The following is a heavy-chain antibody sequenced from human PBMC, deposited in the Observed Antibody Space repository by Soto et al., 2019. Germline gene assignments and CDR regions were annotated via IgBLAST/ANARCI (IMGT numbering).Heavy chain of an antibody. J-gene: IGHJ6*02. CDR1: GFTFNNHG. D-gene: IGHD2-21*01. CDR3: AKDLAVAIIYYGMDV. Sequence: GGSLRLSCAASGFTFNNHGMHWVRQAPGKGLEWVAVISYDGSNRYYTDSVKGRFTISRDNSKNTLYLQMNSLRAEDTAVYYCAKDLAVAIIYYGMDVWGQGTTVTVS. CDR2: ISYDGSNR. V-gene: IGHV3-30*18.